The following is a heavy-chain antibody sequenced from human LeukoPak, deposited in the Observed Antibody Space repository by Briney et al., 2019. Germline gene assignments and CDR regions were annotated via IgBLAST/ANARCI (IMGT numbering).Heavy chain of an antibody. CDR3: ARETLQYYYDSSGYPPPSDAFDI. V-gene: IGHV4-31*03. Sequence: PSQTLSLTCTVSGGSISSGGYYWSWLRQHPGKGLEWIGYIYYSGSTYYNPSLKSRVTISVDTSKNQFSLKLSSVTAADTAVYYCARETLQYYYDSSGYPPPSDAFDIWGQGTMVTVSS. CDR1: GGSISSGGYY. J-gene: IGHJ3*02. CDR2: IYYSGST. D-gene: IGHD3-22*01.